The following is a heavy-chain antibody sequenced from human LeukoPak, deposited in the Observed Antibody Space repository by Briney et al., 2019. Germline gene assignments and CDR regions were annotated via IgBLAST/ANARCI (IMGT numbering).Heavy chain of an antibody. CDR1: GFAFSNYA. D-gene: IGHD1/OR15-1a*01. CDR2: SSGNGDST. CDR3: ARDSNWNNGGFDY. J-gene: IGHJ4*02. Sequence: PRGSLRLSCGASGFAFSNYAMTWVRQAPGKGLEWVSTSSGNGDSTYYGDSVKGRFTISRDNVKNTLHLQMSSLRAEDTAIYFCARDSNWNNGGFDYWGQGTLVTVSA. V-gene: IGHV3-23*01.